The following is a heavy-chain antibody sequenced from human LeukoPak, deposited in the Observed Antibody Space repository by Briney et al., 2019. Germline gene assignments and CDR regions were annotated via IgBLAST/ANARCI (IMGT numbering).Heavy chain of an antibody. J-gene: IGHJ4*02. D-gene: IGHD3-22*01. CDR3: ARRRGSGYWAY. Sequence: KTSETLSLTCTVSGGSISSYYWSWIRQPPGKGLEWIGYIYYSGSTNYNPSLKSRVTISVDTSKNQFSLKLSSVTAADTAVYYCARRRGSGYWAYWGQGTLVTVSS. CDR2: IYYSGST. V-gene: IGHV4-59*12. CDR1: GGSISSYY.